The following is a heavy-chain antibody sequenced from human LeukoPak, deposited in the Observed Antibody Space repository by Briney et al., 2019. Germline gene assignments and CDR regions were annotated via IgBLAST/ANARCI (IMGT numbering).Heavy chain of an antibody. J-gene: IGHJ5*02. D-gene: IGHD1-1*01. CDR2: IYHSGGS. CDR1: GYSISNDYY. CDR3: AKAGTTGIHHWFDP. V-gene: IGHV4-38-2*01. Sequence: PSETLSLTCVVSGYSISNDYYWGWIRQPPGKGLEWIRNIYHSGGSYYNPSLKSRVTILVDTSKNQFSLKLSFVTAADTAVYYCAKAGTTGIHHWFDPWGQGNLVTVSS.